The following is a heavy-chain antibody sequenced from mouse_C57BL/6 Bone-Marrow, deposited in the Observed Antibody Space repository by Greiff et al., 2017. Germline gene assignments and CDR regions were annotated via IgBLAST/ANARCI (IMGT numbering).Heavy chain of an antibody. CDR1: GYTFTSYW. Sequence: QVQLQQPGAELVKPGASVKMSCKASGYTFTSYWITWVKQRPGQGLEWIGDIYPGSGSTNYNEKFKIKATLTVDTSSSTAYMQLSSLTSEDSAVYYCARTGSSLEYYAMDYWGQGTSVTVSS. V-gene: IGHV1-55*01. CDR2: IYPGSGST. CDR3: ARTGSSLEYYAMDY. J-gene: IGHJ4*01. D-gene: IGHD1-1*01.